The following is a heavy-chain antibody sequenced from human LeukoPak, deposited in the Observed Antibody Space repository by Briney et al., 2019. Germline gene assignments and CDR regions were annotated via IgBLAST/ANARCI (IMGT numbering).Heavy chain of an antibody. Sequence: GGSLRLSCAASGFTFSNFPMHWVRQAPGMGLEWVAVMSSDGNNKYYADSVKGRFTISRDNSKDTLYLQMNSLRVEDTAVYYCARQGDRGSRCFFDYWGQGTLVTVSS. CDR2: MSSDGNNK. D-gene: IGHD4/OR15-4a*01. V-gene: IGHV3-30-3*01. CDR3: ARQGDRGSRCFFDY. J-gene: IGHJ4*02. CDR1: GFTFSNFP.